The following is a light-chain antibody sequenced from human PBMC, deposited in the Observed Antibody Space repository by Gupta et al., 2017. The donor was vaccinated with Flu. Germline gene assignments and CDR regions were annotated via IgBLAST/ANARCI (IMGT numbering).Light chain of an antibody. CDR1: QNISSH. J-gene: IGKJ1*01. CDR2: GTS. CDR3: HQRHSAPQT. V-gene: IGKV1-39*01. Sequence: DIQMTHSPSSLSASVGDTVTITCRASQNISSHLNWYQQTPGKAPKLLIYGTSTVQSGVPSRFSGSGTGTIFTLTISGLQPDDFATYYCHQRHSAPQTFGQGTKVEVE.